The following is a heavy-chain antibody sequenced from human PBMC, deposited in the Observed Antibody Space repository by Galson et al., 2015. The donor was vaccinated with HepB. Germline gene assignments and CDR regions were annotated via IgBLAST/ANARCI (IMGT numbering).Heavy chain of an antibody. D-gene: IGHD3-9*01. CDR1: GFTFSDYY. Sequence: SLRLSCAASGFTFSDYYMSWIRQAPGKGLEWVSYISSSSSYTNYADSVKGRFTISRDNAKNSLYLQMNSLRAEDTAVYYCARAYDTDYGMDVWGQGTTVTVSS. V-gene: IGHV3-11*06. CDR2: ISSSSSYT. CDR3: ARAYDTDYGMDV. J-gene: IGHJ6*02.